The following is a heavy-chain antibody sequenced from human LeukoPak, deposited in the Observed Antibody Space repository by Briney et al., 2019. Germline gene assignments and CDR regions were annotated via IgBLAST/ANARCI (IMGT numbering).Heavy chain of an antibody. J-gene: IGHJ6*03. V-gene: IGHV3-48*03. CDR2: ITSSDSTT. CDR1: GFTFSSYE. CDR3: ARDGYYYYMDV. Sequence: GGSLRLSCVASGFTFSSYEMNWVRQAPGKGLEWLSYITSSDSTTHYADSVKGRFTISRDNAKNSLYLQMNSLRAEDTAVYYCARDGYYYYMDVWGKGTTVTVSS.